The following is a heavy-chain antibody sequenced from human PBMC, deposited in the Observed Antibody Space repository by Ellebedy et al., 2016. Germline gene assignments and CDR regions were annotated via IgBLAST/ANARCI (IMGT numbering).Heavy chain of an antibody. CDR1: GYTFTSYG. D-gene: IGHD2-2*02. V-gene: IGHV1-18*01. CDR3: ARSGPPATAISRGDY. J-gene: IGHJ4*02. CDR2: ISAYNGNT. Sequence: ASVKVSCKASGYTFTSYGISWVRQAPGQGLEWMGWISAYNGNTNYAQKLQGRVTMTTDTSTSTAYMELRSLRSDDTAVYYCARSGPPATAISRGDYWGQGTLVTVSS.